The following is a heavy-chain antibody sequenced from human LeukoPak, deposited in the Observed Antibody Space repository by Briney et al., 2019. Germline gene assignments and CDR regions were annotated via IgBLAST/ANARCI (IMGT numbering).Heavy chain of an antibody. CDR2: IYYSGST. J-gene: IGHJ4*02. CDR3: ARARSRGYCSSTSCYYFDY. D-gene: IGHD2-2*01. V-gene: IGHV4-59*01. Sequence: SETLSLTCTVSGGSISSYYWSWIRQPPGKGLEWIGYIYYSGSTNYNPSLKSRVTISVDTSKNQFSLKLSSVTAADTAVYYCARARSRGYCSSTSCYYFDYWGQGALVTVSS. CDR1: GGSISSYY.